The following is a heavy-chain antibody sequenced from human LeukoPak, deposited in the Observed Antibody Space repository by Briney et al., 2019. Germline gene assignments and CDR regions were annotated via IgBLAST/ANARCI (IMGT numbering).Heavy chain of an antibody. Sequence: GASVKVSCKASGYTFTTYGISWVRQAPGQGLEWMGWISTCNGNTNYAQQFQGRVTMTTDTSMSTTYMELRSLRSDDTAVYYCARDLIAVRPGWFDPWGQGSLVTVSS. CDR3: ARDLIAVRPGWFDP. V-gene: IGHV1-18*01. CDR2: ISTCNGNT. D-gene: IGHD6-6*01. J-gene: IGHJ5*02. CDR1: GYTFTTYG.